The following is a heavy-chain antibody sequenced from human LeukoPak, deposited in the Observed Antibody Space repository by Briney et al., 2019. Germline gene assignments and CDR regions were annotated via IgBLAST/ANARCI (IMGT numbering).Heavy chain of an antibody. Sequence: GGSLRLSCAASGFTFSSYSMNWVRQAPGKGLEWVSYISSSSSTIYYADSVKGRFTISRDNAKNSLYLQMNSLRAEDTAMYYCARDGYSGYEGYYYYMDVWGKGTTVTVSS. CDR1: GFTFSSYS. CDR2: ISSSSSTI. J-gene: IGHJ6*03. V-gene: IGHV3-48*01. D-gene: IGHD5-12*01. CDR3: ARDGYSGYEGYYYYMDV.